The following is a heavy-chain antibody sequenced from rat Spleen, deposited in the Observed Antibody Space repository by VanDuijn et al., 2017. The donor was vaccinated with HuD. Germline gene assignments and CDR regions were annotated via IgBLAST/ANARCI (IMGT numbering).Heavy chain of an antibody. Sequence: EVQLVESDGGLVQPGRSLKLSCAASGFTVSDYYMAWVRQAPTKGLEWVATISFDGRNTYSRDSVKGRFTISRDNAKSTLYLQMDSLRSEDTATYYCAVIIRATDWYFDFWGPGTMVTVSS. CDR2: ISFDGRNT. CDR1: GFTVSDYY. V-gene: IGHV5-29*01. CDR3: AVIIRATDWYFDF. D-gene: IGHD4-3*01. J-gene: IGHJ1*01.